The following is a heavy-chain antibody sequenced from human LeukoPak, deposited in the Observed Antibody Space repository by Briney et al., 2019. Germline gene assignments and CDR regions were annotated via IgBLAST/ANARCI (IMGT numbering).Heavy chain of an antibody. J-gene: IGHJ4*02. CDR3: AREAYRDTSVDF. D-gene: IGHD5-18*01. Sequence: GGSLRLSCAASGFTFSSYGMHWVRQAPGKGLEWVAIIWYDGSNKYFADSVKGRFTISRDNSKNTVYLQVNSLRAEDTAVYYCAREAYRDTSVDFWGQGTLVTVSS. CDR2: IWYDGSNK. CDR1: GFTFSSYG. V-gene: IGHV3-33*01.